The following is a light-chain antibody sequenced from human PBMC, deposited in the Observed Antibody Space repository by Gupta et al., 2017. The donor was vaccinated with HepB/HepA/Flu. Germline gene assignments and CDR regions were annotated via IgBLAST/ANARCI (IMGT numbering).Light chain of an antibody. CDR3: CSYTSRSTV. J-gene: IGLJ3*02. CDR2: DVS. CDR1: SSDIITYKY. Sequence: QSALTQPSPGSGVPGQSIPIPCHGISSDIITYKYFSWYQHHPGKAPKVLISDVSDRPSGVSDRFSGSKSGNTAYLTISGLQAEDEADYYCCSYTSRSTVFGGGTKVTVL. V-gene: IGLV2-14*03.